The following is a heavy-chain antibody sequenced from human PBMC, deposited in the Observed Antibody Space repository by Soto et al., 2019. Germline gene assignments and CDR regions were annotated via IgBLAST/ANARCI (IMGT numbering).Heavy chain of an antibody. CDR3: ARGFKGEAASYYGMDV. V-gene: IGHV4-59*01. D-gene: IGHD6-13*01. CDR2: IYYSGST. J-gene: IGHJ6*02. CDR1: GGSISSYY. Sequence: XATLWLPCSVSGGSISSYYWSWIRQPPGKGLEWIGYIYYSGSTNYNPSLKSRVTISVDTSKNQFSLKLSSVTAADTAVYYCARGFKGEAASYYGMDVWGQGTTVTVSS.